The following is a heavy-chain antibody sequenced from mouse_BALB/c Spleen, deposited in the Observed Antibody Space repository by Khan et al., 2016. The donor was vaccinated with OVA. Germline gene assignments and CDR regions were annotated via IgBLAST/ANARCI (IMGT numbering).Heavy chain of an antibody. CDR2: IDPANDNS. J-gene: IGHJ2*01. CDR1: GFNIKDTH. D-gene: IGHD4-1*01. V-gene: IGHV14-3*02. CDR3: APAGTGHYFDY. Sequence: MQLEESGAELVKPGASVKLSCTASGFNIKDTHMHWVKQRPEKGLEWLGRIDPANDNSKYDPRFQGKATITAATSSNTAYLHLSSLTSEDTAVYYCAPAGTGHYFDYWGQGTTLTVSS.